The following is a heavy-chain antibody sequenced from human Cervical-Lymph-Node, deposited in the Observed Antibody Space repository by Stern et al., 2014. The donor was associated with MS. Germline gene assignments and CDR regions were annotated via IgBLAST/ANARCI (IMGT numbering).Heavy chain of an antibody. CDR1: GGSISSGGYS. J-gene: IGHJ3*02. CDR3: ARSSTVTPNAFDI. D-gene: IGHD4-17*01. Sequence: VQLLESGSGLVKPSQTLSLTCAVSGGSISSGGYSWSWIRQPPGKGLEWIGYIYNRGSTYYNPSLKSRVNRSVARSKNQFSLKLSSVTAADTAVYYCARSSTVTPNAFDIWGQGTMVTVSS. CDR2: IYNRGST. V-gene: IGHV4-30-2*01.